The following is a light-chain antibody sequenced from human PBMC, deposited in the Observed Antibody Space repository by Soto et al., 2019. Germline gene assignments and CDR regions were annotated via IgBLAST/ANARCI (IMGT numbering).Light chain of an antibody. CDR1: TSNIGENN. Sequence: QSALTQPPSTSGTPGQRVTISCSGGTSNIGENNVYWYQHLPGTAPKLLISVTTQRPSGVPDRFSGSKSGASGSLAISGLQSEDEADYYCAAWDGSLRAYVFGTGTKLTVL. V-gene: IGLV1-47*02. CDR2: VTT. CDR3: AAWDGSLRAYV. J-gene: IGLJ1*01.